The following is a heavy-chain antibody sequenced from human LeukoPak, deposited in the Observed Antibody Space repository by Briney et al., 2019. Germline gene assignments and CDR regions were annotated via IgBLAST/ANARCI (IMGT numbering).Heavy chain of an antibody. CDR2: ISAYNGNT. J-gene: IGHJ4*02. V-gene: IGHV1-18*01. D-gene: IGHD2-15*01. CDR1: GYTFTSYG. CDR3: ARGDGYCRGGSCMIFDY. Sequence: ASVKVSCKASGYTFTSYGISWVRQAPGQGLEWMGWISAYNGNTNYAQKPQGRVTMNTDTSTTTAYLERRSLRSDDTAIYYWARGDGYCRGGSCMIFDYWGQGTLVTVSS.